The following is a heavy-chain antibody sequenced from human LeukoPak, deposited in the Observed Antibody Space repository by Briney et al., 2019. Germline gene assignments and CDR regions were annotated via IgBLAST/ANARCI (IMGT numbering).Heavy chain of an antibody. CDR3: ARVFPTGTTMVWFDP. D-gene: IGHD1-14*01. CDR1: GYTFTSYG. Sequence: ASVKVSCKASGYTFTSYGISWVRQAPGQGLEWMGWISAYNGNTNYAQKLQGRVTMTTDTSTSTAYMELRSLRSDDTAVYYCARVFPTGTTMVWFDPWGQGNLVTVSS. CDR2: ISAYNGNT. V-gene: IGHV1-18*01. J-gene: IGHJ5*02.